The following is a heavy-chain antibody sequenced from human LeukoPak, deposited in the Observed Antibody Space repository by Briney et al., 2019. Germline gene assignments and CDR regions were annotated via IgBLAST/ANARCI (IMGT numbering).Heavy chain of an antibody. V-gene: IGHV4-4*02. CDR3: ARDDRSFGGAARSDY. J-gene: IGHJ4*02. CDR1: GASIRSNSW. CDR2: IFHTGNT. Sequence: PSEILSLTCAVSGASIRSNSWWSWVRQPPGKGLEWIGEIFHTGNTNYNPSLKSRVTISVDMSNNHFSLNLNSVTAADTAVYYCARDDRSFGGAARSDYWGQGTLVTVSS. D-gene: IGHD1-26*01.